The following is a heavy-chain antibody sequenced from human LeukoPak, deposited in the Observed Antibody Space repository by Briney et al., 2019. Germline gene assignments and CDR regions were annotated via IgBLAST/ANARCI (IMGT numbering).Heavy chain of an antibody. J-gene: IGHJ4*02. Sequence: PGGSLRLSCTASGFSFSGHWMHWARQLPGKGLVWVSRISPTGSTTSYADSVKGRFTVPRDNALNSLYLQMNSLRAEDTAIYYCARSIPYGTTWYGRSDYWGQGTLVTVSS. CDR2: ISPTGSTT. V-gene: IGHV3-74*01. D-gene: IGHD6-13*01. CDR3: ARSIPYGTTWYGRSDY. CDR1: GFSFSGHW.